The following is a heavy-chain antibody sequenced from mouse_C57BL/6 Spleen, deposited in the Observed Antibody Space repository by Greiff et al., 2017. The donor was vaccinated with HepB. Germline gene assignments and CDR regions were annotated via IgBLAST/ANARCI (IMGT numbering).Heavy chain of an antibody. V-gene: IGHV1-15*01. J-gene: IGHJ2*01. CDR3: TRWGGGYHFDY. Sequence: QVQLKESGAELVRPGASVTLSCKASGYTFTDYEMHWVKQTPVHGLEWIGAIDPETGGTAYNQKFKGKAILTADKSSSTAYMELRSLTSEDSAVYYCTRWGGGYHFDYWGQGTTLTVSS. CDR1: GYTFTDYE. CDR2: IDPETGGT. D-gene: IGHD2-2*01.